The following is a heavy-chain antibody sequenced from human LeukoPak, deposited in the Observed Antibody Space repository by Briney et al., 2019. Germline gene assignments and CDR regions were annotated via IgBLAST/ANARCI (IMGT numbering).Heavy chain of an antibody. D-gene: IGHD6-19*01. J-gene: IGHJ5*02. Sequence: SETLSLTYTVSGGSISRHYWRCIRQPPGKGLEWIGYIYYSGSTNYNPSLKSRVTISVDTSKNQFSLKLSTVTAADTAVYYCATGRRSGLYDLWGRGTLVTVSS. CDR1: GGSISRHY. V-gene: IGHV4-59*03. CDR2: IYYSGST. CDR3: ATGRRSGLYDL.